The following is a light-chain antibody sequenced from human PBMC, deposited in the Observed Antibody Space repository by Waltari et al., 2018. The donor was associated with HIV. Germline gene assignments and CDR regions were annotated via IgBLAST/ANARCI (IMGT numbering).Light chain of an antibody. J-gene: IGLJ2*01. Sequence: SYELTQPLSVSVSPGQTASITCSGDKLGDKYACWYQQKPGQSPVLVIYKDNKRPSGIPERFSGSNSGNTATLTISGAQAMDEADYYCQAWDNSVVFGGGTKLTVL. CDR3: QAWDNSVV. CDR1: KLGDKY. V-gene: IGLV3-1*01. CDR2: KDN.